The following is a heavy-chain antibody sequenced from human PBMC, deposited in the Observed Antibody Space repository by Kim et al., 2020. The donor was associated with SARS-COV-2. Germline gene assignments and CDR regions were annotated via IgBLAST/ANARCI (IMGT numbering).Heavy chain of an antibody. CDR1: GFTFGDYA. CDR3: TREPRKSIAVAGTLFPRYYSYYYMDV. CDR2: IRSKAYGGTT. Sequence: GGSLRLSCTASGFTFGDYAMSWVRQAPGKGLEWVGFIRSKAYGGTTEYAASVKGRFTISRDDSKSIAYLQMNSLKTEDTAVYYCTREPRKSIAVAGTLFPRYYSYYYMDVWGKGTTVTASS. D-gene: IGHD6-19*01. V-gene: IGHV3-49*04. J-gene: IGHJ6*03.